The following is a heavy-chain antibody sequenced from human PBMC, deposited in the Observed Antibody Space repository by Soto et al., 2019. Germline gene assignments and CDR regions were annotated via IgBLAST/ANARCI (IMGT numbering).Heavy chain of an antibody. J-gene: IGHJ3*02. D-gene: IGHD1-26*01. CDR2: ISVGGGSI. CDR1: GFTFSSYA. V-gene: IGHV3-48*01. CDR3: VRDDKWAFDI. Sequence: EMKLVESGGGLVQPGRSRRVSCAASGFTFSSYAFNWVRQAPGKGLEWISYISVGGGSIFYADSVKGRFTISRDDAQNSLNLQMNPLRGEDTALYFCVRDDKWAFDIWGQGTTVIVSS.